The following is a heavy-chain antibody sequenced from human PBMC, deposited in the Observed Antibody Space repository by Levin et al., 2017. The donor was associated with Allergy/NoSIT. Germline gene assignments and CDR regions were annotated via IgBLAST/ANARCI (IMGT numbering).Heavy chain of an antibody. Sequence: LSLTCAASGFTFSSYAMHWVRQAPGKGLEWVAVISYDGSNKYYADSVKGRFTISRDNSKNTLYLQMNSLRAEDTAVYYCARDGGQQLVGVDAFDIWGQGTMVTVSS. V-gene: IGHV3-30*04. CDR2: ISYDGSNK. CDR1: GFTFSSYA. CDR3: ARDGGQQLVGVDAFDI. J-gene: IGHJ3*02. D-gene: IGHD6-13*01.